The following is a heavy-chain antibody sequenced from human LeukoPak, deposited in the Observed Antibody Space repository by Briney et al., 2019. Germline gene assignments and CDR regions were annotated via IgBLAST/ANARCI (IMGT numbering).Heavy chain of an antibody. CDR2: INPSGGST. CDR1: GYTFTTYY. D-gene: IGHD5-24*01. V-gene: IGHV1-46*01. CDR3: AREMATIGGGSWAFDI. J-gene: IGHJ3*02. Sequence: GASVKVSCKASGYTFTTYYMHWVRQAPGQGLEWMGIINPSGGSTTYAQKFQGRVTITADESTSTAYMELSSLRSEDTAVYYCAREMATIGGGSWAFDIWGQGTMVTVSS.